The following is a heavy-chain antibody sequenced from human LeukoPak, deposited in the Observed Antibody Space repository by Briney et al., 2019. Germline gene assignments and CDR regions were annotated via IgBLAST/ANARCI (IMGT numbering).Heavy chain of an antibody. J-gene: IGHJ4*02. CDR1: GFPFRNYA. V-gene: IGHV3-23*01. CDR3: ARDLSHFDY. Sequence: GGSLRLSCAASGFPFRNYAMSWVRQAPGKGLEWVSAVTGSGDHTYYADSVKGRFTISRDNSKSTLYLQMNSLRAEDTAVYYCARDLSHFDYWGQGTLVTVSS. CDR2: VTGSGDHT.